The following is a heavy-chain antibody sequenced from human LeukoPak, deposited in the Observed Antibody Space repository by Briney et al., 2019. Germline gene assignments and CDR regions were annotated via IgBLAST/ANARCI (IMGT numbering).Heavy chain of an antibody. Sequence: PSETLSLTCTVSCGSISSDYWSWIRQPAGKGLEWIGRIYTSGSTNYNPSLKSRVTMSVDTSKNQFSLKLSSVTAADTAVYYCIGGSWVKSAYAFDIWGQGTMVTVSS. D-gene: IGHD2-15*01. J-gene: IGHJ3*02. CDR2: IYTSGST. CDR1: CGSISSDY. V-gene: IGHV4-4*07. CDR3: IGGSWVKSAYAFDI.